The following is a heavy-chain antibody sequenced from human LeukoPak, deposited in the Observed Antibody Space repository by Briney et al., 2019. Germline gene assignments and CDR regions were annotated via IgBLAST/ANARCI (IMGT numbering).Heavy chain of an antibody. Sequence: ASVKVSCKVSGYTLTELSMHWVRQAPGQGLEWMGWINPNSGGTNYAQKFQGRVTMTRDTSISTAYMELSRLRSDDTAVYYCARAAVRYDILTRHYYYYYMDVWGKGTTVTISS. CDR1: GYTLTELS. V-gene: IGHV1-2*02. CDR3: ARAAVRYDILTRHYYYYYMDV. D-gene: IGHD3-9*01. CDR2: INPNSGGT. J-gene: IGHJ6*03.